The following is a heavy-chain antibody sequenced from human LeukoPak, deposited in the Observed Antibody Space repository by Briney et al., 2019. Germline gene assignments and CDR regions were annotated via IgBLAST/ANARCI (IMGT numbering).Heavy chain of an antibody. D-gene: IGHD4-17*01. Sequence: GGPLTLSCAPSGFTYDDYGMRWLRQAPGRGLEWVSCINWNGGNTGYAYPVKGRFTISRDNAKNSLYLQMNRLRAEDTALYYCARDRNIYGDYGDYWGQGTLVTVSS. CDR3: ARDRNIYGDYGDY. J-gene: IGHJ4*02. V-gene: IGHV3-20*04. CDR1: GFTYDDYG. CDR2: INWNGGNT.